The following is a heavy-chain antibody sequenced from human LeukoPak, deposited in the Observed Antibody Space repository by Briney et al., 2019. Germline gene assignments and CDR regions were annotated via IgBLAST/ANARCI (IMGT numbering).Heavy chain of an antibody. D-gene: IGHD4-17*01. J-gene: IGHJ5*02. CDR2: IYYSGST. Sequence: SETLSLTCTVSGGSISSYYWSWIRQPPGKGLEWIGYIYYSGSTNYNPSLKSRVTISVDTSKNQFSLKLSSVTAADTAVYYCARLPTGYPNWFDPWGQGTLVTVPS. CDR3: ARLPTGYPNWFDP. CDR1: GGSISSYY. V-gene: IGHV4-59*08.